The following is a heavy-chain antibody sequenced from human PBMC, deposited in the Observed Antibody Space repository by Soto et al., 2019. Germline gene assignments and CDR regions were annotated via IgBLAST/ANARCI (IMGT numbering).Heavy chain of an antibody. Sequence: SETLSLTCTVSGGSISSSSYYWGWIRQPPGKGLEWIGSIYYSGSTYYNPSLKSRVTISVDTSKNQFSLKLSSVTAADTAVYYCAAGYYYDSSGYFDYWGQGTLVTVSS. J-gene: IGHJ4*02. CDR2: IYYSGST. CDR3: AAGYYYDSSGYFDY. V-gene: IGHV4-39*01. CDR1: GGSISSSSYY. D-gene: IGHD3-22*01.